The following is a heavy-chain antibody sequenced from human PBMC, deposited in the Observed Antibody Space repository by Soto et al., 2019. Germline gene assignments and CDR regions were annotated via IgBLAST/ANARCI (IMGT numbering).Heavy chain of an antibody. D-gene: IGHD3-10*01. Sequence: ASETLSLTCAVYGGSFSGYYWSWMRKPPGKGLEWIGEINHSGSTNYNPSLKSRVTISVDTSKNQFSLKLSSVTAADTAVYYCARVLLWFGEGGMDVWGQGTTVTVSS. CDR3: ARVLLWFGEGGMDV. V-gene: IGHV4-34*01. CDR1: GGSFSGYY. J-gene: IGHJ6*02. CDR2: INHSGST.